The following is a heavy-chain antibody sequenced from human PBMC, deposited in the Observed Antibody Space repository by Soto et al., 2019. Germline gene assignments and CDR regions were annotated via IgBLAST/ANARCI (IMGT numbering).Heavy chain of an antibody. V-gene: IGHV1-2*04. J-gene: IGHJ6*02. CDR3: ARGYCSGGSCYYYYYYYGMDV. Sequence: ASVKVSCKASGYTFTGYYMHWVRQAPGQGLEWMGWINPNSGGTNYAQKFQGWVTMTRDTSISTAYMELSRLRSDDTAVYYCARGYCSGGSCYYYYYYYGMDVWGQGTTVTVSS. D-gene: IGHD2-15*01. CDR2: INPNSGGT. CDR1: GYTFTGYY.